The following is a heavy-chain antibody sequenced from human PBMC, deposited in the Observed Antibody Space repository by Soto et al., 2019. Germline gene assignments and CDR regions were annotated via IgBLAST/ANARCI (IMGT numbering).Heavy chain of an antibody. CDR1: GFSFRSYG. J-gene: IGHJ6*02. CDR2: ISYDGSNT. CDR3: AKDQRAVAPPYYFFYGMDV. V-gene: IGHV3-30*18. Sequence: PGGSLRLARAASGFSFRSYGIHWVRQAPGKGLEWVTVISYDGSNTYYADSVKGRFTISRDNSKNTLYLQMNSLRAEDTAVYYCAKDQRAVAPPYYFFYGMDVWGQGTTVTVSS. D-gene: IGHD2-15*01.